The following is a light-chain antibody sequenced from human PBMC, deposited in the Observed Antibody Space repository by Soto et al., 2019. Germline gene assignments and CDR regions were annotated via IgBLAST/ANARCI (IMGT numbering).Light chain of an antibody. J-gene: IGKJ2*01. CDR2: AAS. V-gene: IGKV1-39*01. Sequence: DIQMTQSPSSLSASVGDRVPITCRASQRSRHYLKWYQQKSGTAPKLLIYAASSLQSGVPSRFTGSGSGTDFTLTISSLQPEDFATYYCQQSYTTPYTFGQGTKLEIK. CDR3: QQSYTTPYT. CDR1: QRSRHY.